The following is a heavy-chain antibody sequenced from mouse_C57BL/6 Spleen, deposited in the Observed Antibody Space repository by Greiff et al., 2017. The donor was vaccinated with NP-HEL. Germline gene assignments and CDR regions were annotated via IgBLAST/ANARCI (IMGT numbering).Heavy chain of an antibody. V-gene: IGHV5-16*01. CDR3: ARVYGSSLWYFDF. J-gene: IGHJ1*03. D-gene: IGHD1-1*01. Sequence: EVQLVESEGGLVQPGSSMKLSCTASGFTFSDYYMAWVRQVPEKGLEWVANINYDGSSTYYLDSLKSRFIISKDNEKNILYLQMSSLKSEDTATYYCARVYGSSLWYFDFLGTGTTVTVSS. CDR1: GFTFSDYY. CDR2: INYDGSST.